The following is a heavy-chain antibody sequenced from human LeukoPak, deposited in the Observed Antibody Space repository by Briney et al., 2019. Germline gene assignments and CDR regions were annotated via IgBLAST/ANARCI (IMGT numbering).Heavy chain of an antibody. CDR2: ISYDGSNK. CDR1: GFTFSSYD. J-gene: IGHJ4*02. Sequence: GRSLRLSCAASGFTFSSYDMHWVRQAPGKGLKWVAVISYDGSNKYYADSVKGRFTISRDNSKHTLYLQMDSLRAEDTAVYYCAKGAGDYFDYWGQGTLVTVSS. CDR3: AKGAGDYFDY. V-gene: IGHV3-30*18. D-gene: IGHD3-10*01.